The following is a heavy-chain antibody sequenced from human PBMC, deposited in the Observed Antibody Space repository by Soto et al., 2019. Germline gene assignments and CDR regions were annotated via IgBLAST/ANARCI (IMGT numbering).Heavy chain of an antibody. CDR1: TDSNNFSNSY. CDR3: ARHRIEVVWRGFDY. Sequence: SETLSLTCTVFTDSNNFSNSYWGWIRQPPGEGLQWIGGSSYNGGTFFNPSLKGRVDISIDASKRQSSLQVTSVTAADSAVYYCARHRIEVVWRGFDYWGQGRQVTVSS. D-gene: IGHD1-1*01. V-gene: IGHV4-39*01. CDR2: SSYNGGT. J-gene: IGHJ4*02.